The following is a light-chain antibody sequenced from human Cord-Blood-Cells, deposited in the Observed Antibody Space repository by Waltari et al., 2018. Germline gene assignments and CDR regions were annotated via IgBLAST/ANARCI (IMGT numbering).Light chain of an antibody. J-gene: IGLJ3*02. CDR1: SSNIGSNY. CDR2: RNN. CDR3: AAWDDSLSGRV. V-gene: IGLV1-47*01. Sequence: QSVLTQPPSASGTPGQRVTISCSGSSSNIGSNYVNWYQQPPGTAPELLIYRNNQRPSGVPYRFSGSKCGTSASLAISGLRSEAEADYYCAAWDDSLSGRVFGGGTKLTVL.